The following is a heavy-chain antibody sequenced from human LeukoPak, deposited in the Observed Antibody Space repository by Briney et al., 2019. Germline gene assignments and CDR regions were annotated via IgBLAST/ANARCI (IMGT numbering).Heavy chain of an antibody. CDR2: IYQSGST. Sequence: SETLSLTCTVSGGSISSGGYYWSWIRQPPGKGLEWIGYIYQSGSTYYAPSLESRVTISVDRSKNQFSLRLSSVTAADTAVYYCAKRVAAAGIFDYWGQGTLVTVSS. V-gene: IGHV4-30-2*01. D-gene: IGHD6-13*01. CDR3: AKRVAAAGIFDY. J-gene: IGHJ4*02. CDR1: GGSISSGGYY.